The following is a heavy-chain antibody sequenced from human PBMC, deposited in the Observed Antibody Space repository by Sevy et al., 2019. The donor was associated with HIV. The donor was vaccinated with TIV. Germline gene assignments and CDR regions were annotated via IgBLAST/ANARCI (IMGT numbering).Heavy chain of an antibody. J-gene: IGHJ4*02. CDR2: ISDDSRYI. D-gene: IGHD3-3*01. Sequence: GGSLRLSCAASGFTFRSYSMNWVRQAPGKGLEWLSSISDDSRYIYYSDSGKGRFTISRANAKLSLYLQMNSLRVEDTAIYYCARDFTIFGVVSGIDYWGQGNLVTVSS. CDR1: GFTFRSYS. V-gene: IGHV3-21*01. CDR3: ARDFTIFGVVSGIDY.